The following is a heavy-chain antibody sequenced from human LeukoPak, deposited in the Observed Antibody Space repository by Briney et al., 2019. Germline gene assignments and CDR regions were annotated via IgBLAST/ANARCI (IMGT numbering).Heavy chain of an antibody. D-gene: IGHD2-8*01. CDR1: GYTFTSYY. J-gene: IGHJ4*02. CDR3: ARDNYCTNGVCLYYFDY. V-gene: IGHV1-46*01. Sequence: ASVKVSCKASGYTFTSYYMHWVRQAPGQGLEWMGIVNPSGGSTSYAQKFQGRVTMTRDTSTSTVYMEPSSLRSEDTAVYYCARDNYCTNGVCLYYFDYWGQGTLVTVSS. CDR2: VNPSGGST.